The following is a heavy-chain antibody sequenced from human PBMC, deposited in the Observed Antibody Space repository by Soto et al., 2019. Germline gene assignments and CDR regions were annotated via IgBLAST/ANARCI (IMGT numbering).Heavy chain of an antibody. V-gene: IGHV3-33*01. CDR1: GFTFSSYG. Sequence: QVQLVESGGGVVQPGRSLRLSCAASGFTFSSYGMHWVRQAPGKGLEWVAVIWYDGSNKYYADSVKGRFTISRDNSKNTLYLQMNSLRADDTAVYYCARDLGAAAGTLGDYWGQGTLVTVSS. CDR3: ARDLGAAAGTLGDY. D-gene: IGHD6-13*01. CDR2: IWYDGSNK. J-gene: IGHJ4*02.